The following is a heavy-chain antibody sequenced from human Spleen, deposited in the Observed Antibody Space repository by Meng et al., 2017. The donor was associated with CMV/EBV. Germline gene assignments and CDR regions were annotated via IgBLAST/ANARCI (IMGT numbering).Heavy chain of an antibody. J-gene: IGHJ3*02. Sequence: GESLKISCAASRFTFSGSAMHWVRQASGKGLEWVGRIRSKANSYATAYAAWVKDKFTISRNASKNTANLQMNSLKTEDTAVYYCSAPTLNFWNSPDALDIWGQGTMVTVSS. CDR3: SAPTLNFWNSPDALDI. V-gene: IGHV3-73*01. D-gene: IGHD3-3*01. CDR1: RFTFSGSA. CDR2: IRSKANSYAT.